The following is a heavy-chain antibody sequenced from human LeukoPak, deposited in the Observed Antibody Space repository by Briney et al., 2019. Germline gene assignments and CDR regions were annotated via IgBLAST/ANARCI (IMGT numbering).Heavy chain of an antibody. D-gene: IGHD2-15*01. J-gene: IGHJ5*02. CDR1: GGSFSGYY. Sequence: SETLSLTCAVYGGSFSGYYWSWIRQPPGKGLEWIGEINHSGSTNYNPSLKSRVTISVDTSKNQFSLKLSSVTAADTAVYYCARGRPYMDIVVVVAANWFDPWGQGTLVTVSS. CDR2: INHSGST. CDR3: ARGRPYMDIVVVVAANWFDP. V-gene: IGHV4-34*01.